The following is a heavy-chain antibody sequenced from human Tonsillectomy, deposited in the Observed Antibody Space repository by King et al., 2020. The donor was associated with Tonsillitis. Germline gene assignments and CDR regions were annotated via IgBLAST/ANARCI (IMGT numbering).Heavy chain of an antibody. V-gene: IGHV3-30*18. CDR2: ISYDGNNK. D-gene: IGHD3-10*01. Sequence: VQLVESGGGVVQPGRSLRLSCAASGFTFSSYGIHWVRQAPGKGLEWVAVISYDGNNKYYADSVKGRFTISRDNSKNTLYLQMNSLRAEDTAVYYCAKDPYYYGSGSYYNAYYFDYWGQGTLVTVSS. J-gene: IGHJ4*02. CDR1: GFTFSSYG. CDR3: AKDPYYYGSGSYYNAYYFDY.